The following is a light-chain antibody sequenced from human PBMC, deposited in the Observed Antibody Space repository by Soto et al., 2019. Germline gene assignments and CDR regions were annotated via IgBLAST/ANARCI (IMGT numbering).Light chain of an antibody. Sequence: PGERATLSCRASQRISSHLAWYQQKPGRAPRLLIYDAFNRATGIPAKFSGSGSETDFTLTISSLEPEDFAVYYCQQRNSWPFTFGEGTKVEIK. J-gene: IGKJ4*01. CDR1: QRISSH. CDR2: DAF. CDR3: QQRNSWPFT. V-gene: IGKV3-11*01.